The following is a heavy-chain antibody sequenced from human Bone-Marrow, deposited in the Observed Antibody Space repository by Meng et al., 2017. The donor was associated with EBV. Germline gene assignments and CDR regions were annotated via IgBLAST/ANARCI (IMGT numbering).Heavy chain of an antibody. CDR3: SRDLAGQYDD. D-gene: IGHD3-3*02. CDR2: TNEDGRTV. J-gene: IGHJ4*02. V-gene: IGHV3-74*01. Sequence: QLVGSGGGLVQPGGSLRLSCAASGFTFSRYWMHWVRQVPGKGLEWISRTNEDGRTVDYADSVKGRFTISRDNTKNTLYLQMDSLRVEDTALYLCSRDLAGQYDDWGQGTLVTVSS. CDR1: GFTFSRYW.